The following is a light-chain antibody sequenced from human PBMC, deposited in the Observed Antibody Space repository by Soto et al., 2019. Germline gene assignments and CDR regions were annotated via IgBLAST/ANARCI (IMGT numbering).Light chain of an antibody. CDR2: SND. V-gene: IGLV1-40*01. J-gene: IGLJ1*01. CDR1: ASNLGAGYD. Sequence: QSVLTQPPSVSGSPGQRVAISCTGGASNLGAGYDVHGYQQLPGTAPQVLIYSNDNRPSGVPDRFSGSKSGTSASLAITGLQAEDEADYYCQSFDTGLGSYVFGAGTTVTVL. CDR3: QSFDTGLGSYV.